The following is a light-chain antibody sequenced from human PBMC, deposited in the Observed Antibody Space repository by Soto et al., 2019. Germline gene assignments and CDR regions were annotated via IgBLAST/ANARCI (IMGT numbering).Light chain of an antibody. CDR1: QGISNW. Sequence: DIQMTQSPSSVSASVGDRVTITCRASQGISNWLAWYQQQPGKAPKLLIYGASSLQSGVPSRFSGGGSGTHFTLIISSLQPEDFATYYCQQTNTFLPLTFGGATKVEI. V-gene: IGKV1-12*01. CDR3: QQTNTFLPLT. CDR2: GAS. J-gene: IGKJ4*01.